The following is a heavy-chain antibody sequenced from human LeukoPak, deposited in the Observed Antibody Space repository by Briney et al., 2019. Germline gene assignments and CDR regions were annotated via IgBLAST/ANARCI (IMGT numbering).Heavy chain of an antibody. Sequence: GGSLRLSCSASGFTFSSYAMHWVRQAPGKGLEYVSAISSNGGSTYYADSVKGRFTISRDNSKNTLYLQMSSLRAEDTAVYYCVKDMGWWLLHRVPYFDYWGQGTLVTVSS. D-gene: IGHD5-12*01. V-gene: IGHV3-64D*06. CDR1: GFTFSSYA. CDR3: VKDMGWWLLHRVPYFDY. CDR2: ISSNGGST. J-gene: IGHJ4*02.